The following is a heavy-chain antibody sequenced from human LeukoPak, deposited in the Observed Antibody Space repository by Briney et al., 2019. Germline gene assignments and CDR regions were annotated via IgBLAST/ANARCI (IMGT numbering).Heavy chain of an antibody. CDR3: ARPRGCSSSRCNNFDY. J-gene: IGHJ4*02. Sequence: PGGSLRLSRVASGFSFSGFSMSWVRQAPGKGVEGVAKMNEYGREIFYGDSVKGRFTISRDNAKKSLYLQMNSVRAEDTAVYYCARPRGCSSSRCNNFDYWGQGTLVTVSS. CDR2: MNEYGREI. CDR1: GFSFSGFS. V-gene: IGHV3-7*01. D-gene: IGHD2-2*01.